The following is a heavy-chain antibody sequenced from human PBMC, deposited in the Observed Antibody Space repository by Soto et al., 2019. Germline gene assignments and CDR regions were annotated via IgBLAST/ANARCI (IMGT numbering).Heavy chain of an antibody. CDR2: IVVGSGNT. J-gene: IGHJ6*02. V-gene: IGHV1-58*02. D-gene: IGHD3-10*01. CDR1: GFTFTSSA. CDR3: AATITMVRGVIIDYYYYGMDV. Sequence: ASVKVSCKASGFTFTSSAMQWVRQARGQRLEWIGWIVVGSGNTNYAQKFQERVTITRDMSTSTAYMELSSLRSEDTAVYYCAATITMVRGVIIDYYYYGMDVWGQGTTVTVSS.